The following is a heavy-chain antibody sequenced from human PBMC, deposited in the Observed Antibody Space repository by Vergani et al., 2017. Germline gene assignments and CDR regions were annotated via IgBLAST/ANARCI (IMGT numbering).Heavy chain of an antibody. CDR2: ISGQNFRT. V-gene: IGHV3-23*04. D-gene: IGHD2-21*01. J-gene: IGHJ4*02. CDR3: ADLYGDDGFSPF. Sequence: EVQLVQSGVEIKKPGESLKISCQVSGYSFTSFWIGWVRQMPGKGLEWVSGISGQNFRTHYADSVKGRFTISRDDSKNTVYLQINSLRAEDTAFYYCADLYGDDGFSPFWGQGTLVTVSS. CDR1: GYSFTSFW.